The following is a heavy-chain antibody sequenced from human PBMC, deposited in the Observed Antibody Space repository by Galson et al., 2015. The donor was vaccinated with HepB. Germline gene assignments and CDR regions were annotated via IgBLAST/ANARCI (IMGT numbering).Heavy chain of an antibody. J-gene: IGHJ4*02. CDR3: ARGSDTDVTSNFNY. D-gene: IGHD4-17*01. CDR2: IKQDGSEK. V-gene: IGHV3-7*03. Sequence: SLRLSCAASGFTYNNYWMSWVRQAPGRGLEWVANIKQDGSEKYYVDSVEGRFTVSRDNAKKTLYLDMNALSVEDTAVYYCARGSDTDVTSNFNYRGQGALVTDSS. CDR1: GFTYNNYW.